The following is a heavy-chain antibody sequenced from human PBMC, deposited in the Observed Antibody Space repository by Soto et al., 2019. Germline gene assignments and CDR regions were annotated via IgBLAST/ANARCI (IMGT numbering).Heavy chain of an antibody. D-gene: IGHD1-26*01. V-gene: IGHV4-31*03. J-gene: IGHJ4*02. CDR3: AREGLPGGYNLGYFDY. Sequence: SETLSLTCTVSGGSISSGGYYWSWIRQHPGKGLEWIGYIYYSGSTYYNPSLKSRVTISVDTSKNQFSLKLSSVTAADTAVYYCAREGLPGGYNLGYFDYWGQGTLVTVSS. CDR2: IYYSGST. CDR1: GGSISSGGYY.